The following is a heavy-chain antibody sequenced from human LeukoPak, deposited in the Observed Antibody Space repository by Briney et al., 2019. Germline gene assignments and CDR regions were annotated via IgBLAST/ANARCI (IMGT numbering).Heavy chain of an antibody. CDR2: IKQDGSEM. CDR3: ARDFRNSYGPTSYYFDY. J-gene: IGHJ4*02. D-gene: IGHD5-18*01. CDR1: GFTFSNYW. V-gene: IGHV3-7*04. Sequence: GGSLRLSCAASGFTFSNYWMNWVRQAPGKGLEWVANIKQDGSEMYSVDSVKGRFTISRDNAKNSLYLQMNSLRAEDTAVSYCARDFRNSYGPTSYYFDYWGQGTLVTVSS.